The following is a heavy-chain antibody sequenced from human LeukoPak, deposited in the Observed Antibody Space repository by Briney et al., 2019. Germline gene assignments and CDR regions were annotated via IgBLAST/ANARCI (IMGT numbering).Heavy chain of an antibody. Sequence: GSSVKVSCKASGGTFTSYAISWVRQAPGQRLEWMGGIIPIFGTANYAQKFQGRVTITPDESTSTAYMELSSLRSEDTAVYYCARDRYCSGTSCYYYFDFWGQGTLVAVSS. CDR2: IIPIFGTA. CDR1: GGTFTSYA. V-gene: IGHV1-69*01. CDR3: ARDRYCSGTSCYYYFDF. J-gene: IGHJ4*02. D-gene: IGHD2-2*01.